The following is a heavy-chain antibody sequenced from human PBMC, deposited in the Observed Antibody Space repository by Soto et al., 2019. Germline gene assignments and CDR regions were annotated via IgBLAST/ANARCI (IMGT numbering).Heavy chain of an antibody. J-gene: IGHJ6*02. CDR3: AADSSSWETLYYYYYGMDV. CDR2: IVVGSGNT. V-gene: IGHV1-58*01. Sequence: GASVKVSCKASGFTFTSSAVQWVRQARGQRLEWIGWIVVGSGNTNYAQRFQERVTITRDMSTSTAYMELSSLRSEDTAVYYCAADSSSWETLYYYYYGMDVWGQGTTVTVSS. D-gene: IGHD6-13*01. CDR1: GFTFTSSA.